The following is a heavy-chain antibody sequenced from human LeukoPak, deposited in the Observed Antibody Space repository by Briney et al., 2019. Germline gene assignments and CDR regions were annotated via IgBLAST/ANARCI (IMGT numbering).Heavy chain of an antibody. Sequence: ASVKVSCKASENTFTNYYMHWVRQAPEQGLEWLGIINPNGDRTNYAQTFQGRVTMTRDTSTTTVYMELSSLRSEDTAVYYCATDSEMATILNYWGQGTLVTVSS. V-gene: IGHV1-46*01. J-gene: IGHJ4*02. CDR3: ATDSEMATILNY. CDR1: ENTFTNYY. D-gene: IGHD5-24*01. CDR2: INPNGDRT.